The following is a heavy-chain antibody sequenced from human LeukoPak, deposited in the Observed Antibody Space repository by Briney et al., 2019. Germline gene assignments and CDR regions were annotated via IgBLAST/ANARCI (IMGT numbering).Heavy chain of an antibody. V-gene: IGHV1-46*01. CDR3: ARGRGVVVPAAPTGDPFDI. CDR1: GYTFTSSY. J-gene: IGHJ3*02. D-gene: IGHD2-2*01. CDR2: INPSGGST. Sequence: GASVKVSCKASGYTFTSSYMHWVRQAPGQGLEWMGIINPSGGSTSYAQKFQGRVTMTRDTSTSTVYMELSSLTSEDTAVYYCARGRGVVVPAAPTGDPFDIWGQGTMVTVSS.